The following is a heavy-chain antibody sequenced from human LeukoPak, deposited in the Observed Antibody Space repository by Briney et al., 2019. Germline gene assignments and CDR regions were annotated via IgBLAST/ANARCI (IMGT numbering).Heavy chain of an antibody. V-gene: IGHV4-34*01. CDR1: GGSFSGYY. J-gene: IGHJ4*02. Sequence: SETLSLTCAVYGGSFSGYYWSWIRQPPGKGLEWIGEINHSGSTNYNPSLKSRVTISVDASKNQFSLKLSSVTAADTAVYYRARGEYYFDYWGQGTLVTVSS. CDR2: INHSGST. CDR3: ARGEYYFDY.